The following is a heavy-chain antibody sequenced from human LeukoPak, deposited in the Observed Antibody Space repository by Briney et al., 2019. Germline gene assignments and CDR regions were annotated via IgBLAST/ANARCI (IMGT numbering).Heavy chain of an antibody. Sequence: GGSLRLSCAASGFTVSSHYMSWVRQAPGRGLEWVSLIDGGGDTYYADSVKGRFTISRDNSKNTLYLQMNSLRPDDTAVYHCARDPSSKIFGGWGQGTLVTVSS. CDR2: IDGGGDT. CDR1: GFTVSSHY. V-gene: IGHV3-66*02. J-gene: IGHJ4*02. D-gene: IGHD3-3*01. CDR3: ARDPSSKIFGG.